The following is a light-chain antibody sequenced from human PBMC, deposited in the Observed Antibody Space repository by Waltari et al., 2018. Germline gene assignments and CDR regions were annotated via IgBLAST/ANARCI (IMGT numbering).Light chain of an antibody. V-gene: IGLV2-14*01. Sequence: QSALTQPASVYGSPRQSITISCTGTTSEVGGYNYVSWYQQHQCKAPKLMIYDVSKRPSGVSNRFSGSKSGNTASLTISGLQAEDEADYYCSSYTSSSTLGFGGGTKLTVL. CDR2: DVS. CDR1: TSEVGGYNY. CDR3: SSYTSSSTLG. J-gene: IGLJ2*01.